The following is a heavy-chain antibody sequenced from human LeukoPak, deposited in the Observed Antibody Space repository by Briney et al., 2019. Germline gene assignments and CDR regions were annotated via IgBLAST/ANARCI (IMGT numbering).Heavy chain of an antibody. J-gene: IGHJ5*02. CDR2: IYYRGST. D-gene: IGHD2-15*01. CDR3: AAQDVNWFDP. CDR1: GGSIISGGYY. V-gene: IGHV4-31*03. Sequence: SQTLSHTCTVSGGSIISGGYYWSWIRQHPGKGLEWIGYIYYRGSTYYNPSLKSRVTISVDTSKNQFSLKLSSVTAADTAVYYCAAQDVNWFDPWGQGTLVTVSS.